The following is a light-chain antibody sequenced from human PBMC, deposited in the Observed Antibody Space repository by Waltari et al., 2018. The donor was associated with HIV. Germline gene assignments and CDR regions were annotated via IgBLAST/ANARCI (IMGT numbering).Light chain of an antibody. CDR2: EAA. CDR3: QQYDSGPRGIT. CDR1: QSISAK. V-gene: IGKV3-15*01. Sequence: EIVMTQSPPTLSVSPGQRVTLSCRASQSISAKVAWYQQRPGQAPRLLLYEAATKPTGIPARFSGSRSGTEFTLTISSLQSEDFATYFCQQYDSGPRGITFGQETMLEIK. J-gene: IGKJ2*01.